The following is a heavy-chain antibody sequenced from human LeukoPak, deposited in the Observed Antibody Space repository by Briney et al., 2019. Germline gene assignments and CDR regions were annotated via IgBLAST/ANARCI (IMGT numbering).Heavy chain of an antibody. V-gene: IGHV3-30*02. CDR2: IRYDGSNK. J-gene: IGHJ4*02. Sequence: GGSLRLSCAASGFTFSSYGMHWVRQAPGKGLEWVAFIRYDGSNKYYADSVKGRFTISRDNSKNTLYLQMNSLRAEDTAAYYCAKVSLGYCSSTSCPPLDYWGQGTLVTVSS. CDR1: GFTFSSYG. D-gene: IGHD2-2*01. CDR3: AKVSLGYCSSTSCPPLDY.